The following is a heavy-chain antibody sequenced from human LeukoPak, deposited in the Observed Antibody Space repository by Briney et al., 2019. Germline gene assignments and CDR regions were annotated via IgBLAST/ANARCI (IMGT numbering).Heavy chain of an antibody. CDR2: INACNGDT. Sequence: GASVKVSCKASGYTFSSYGITWVRQAPGQGLEWMGWINACNGDTNYAQKLQGRVTMTTDTSTTTAYMELRSLRSDDTALYYCARAYGSSWSDYWGQGTLVTVSS. J-gene: IGHJ4*02. CDR1: GYTFSSYG. V-gene: IGHV1-18*01. CDR3: ARAYGSSWSDY. D-gene: IGHD6-13*01.